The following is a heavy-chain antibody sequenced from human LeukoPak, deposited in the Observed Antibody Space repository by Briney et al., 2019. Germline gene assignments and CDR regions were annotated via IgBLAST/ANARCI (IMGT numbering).Heavy chain of an antibody. CDR3: AGSITMTH. CDR2: INHSGST. CDR1: GGSFSGYY. V-gene: IGHV4-34*01. J-gene: IGHJ4*02. Sequence: SETLSLTCAVYGGSFSGYYWSWIRQPPGKGLEWIGEINHSGSTNYNPSLKGRVTISVDTSKNQFSLKLSSVTAADTAVYYCAGSITMTHWGQGTLVTVSS. D-gene: IGHD3-22*01.